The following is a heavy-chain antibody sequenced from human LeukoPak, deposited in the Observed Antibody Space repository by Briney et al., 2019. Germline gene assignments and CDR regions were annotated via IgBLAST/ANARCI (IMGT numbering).Heavy chain of an antibody. CDR1: GFTFGDHA. Sequence: GGSLRLSCRAYGFTFGDHAMSWVRQAPGKGLEWVGFIRSKAYGGTTEYAASVKGRFTISRDDSISVAYLHMNSLITDDTASYYCSRGPIQLWIHNGTDVWGQGTSVTVSS. CDR2: IRSKAYGGTT. D-gene: IGHD5-18*01. J-gene: IGHJ6*02. CDR3: SRGPIQLWIHNGTDV. V-gene: IGHV3-49*04.